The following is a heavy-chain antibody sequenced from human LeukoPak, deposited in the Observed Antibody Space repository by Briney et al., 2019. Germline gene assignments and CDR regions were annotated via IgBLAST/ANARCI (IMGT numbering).Heavy chain of an antibody. CDR3: ARDGPAYTSRWYDYYYGLDV. Sequence: SETLSLTCTVSGDSIGSYFWSWIRQSPGQGLEWIGHIYHSGSTNYNPSLQSRVTISIDTSKNQFSLKLTSVTSADTAVYYCARDGPAYTSRWYDYYYGLDVWGQGTAVAVSS. J-gene: IGHJ6*02. D-gene: IGHD2-2*01. CDR1: GDSIGSYF. V-gene: IGHV4-59*01. CDR2: IYHSGST.